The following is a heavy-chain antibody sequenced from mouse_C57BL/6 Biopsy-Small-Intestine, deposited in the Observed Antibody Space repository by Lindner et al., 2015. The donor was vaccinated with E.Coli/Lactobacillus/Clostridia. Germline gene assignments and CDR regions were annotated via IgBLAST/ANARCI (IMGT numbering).Heavy chain of an antibody. CDR3: ARVGYGSREDY. CDR1: GYTFTSYW. D-gene: IGHD1-1*01. Sequence: VQLQESGAELVKPGASVKLSCKASGYTFTSYWMHWVKQRPGQGLEWIGMIHPNSGSTNYNEKFKSKATLTVDKSSSTAYMQLSSLTSEDSAVYYCARVGYGSREDYWGQGTTLTVSS. CDR2: IHPNSGST. J-gene: IGHJ2*01. V-gene: IGHV1-64*01.